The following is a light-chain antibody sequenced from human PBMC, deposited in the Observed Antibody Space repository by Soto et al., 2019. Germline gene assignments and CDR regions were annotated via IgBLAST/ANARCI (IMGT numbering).Light chain of an antibody. J-gene: IGKJ1*01. Sequence: GARVTITCRASQNINTFLAWYQQKPGKAPKLLIYKTSSLESGVPSRFSGSGSGTEFTLTINSLQADDFATYYCQQYNNSPWTFGQGTKVEIK. CDR1: QNINTF. CDR2: KTS. V-gene: IGKV1-5*03. CDR3: QQYNNSPWT.